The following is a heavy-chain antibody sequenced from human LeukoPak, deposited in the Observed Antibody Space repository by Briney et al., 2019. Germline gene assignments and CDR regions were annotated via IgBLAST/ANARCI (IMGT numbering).Heavy chain of an antibody. CDR1: GFTLSDTW. J-gene: IGHJ4*02. D-gene: IGHD3-22*01. CDR2: GDGSST. V-gene: IGHV3-74*01. Sequence: GGSLRLSCAASGFTLSDTWMHWVRQAPGKGLVWVSRGDGSSTTYADSVKGRFTISRDNAKNTLYLQMNSLRAEDTAVYYCATEVEFYSNGFYGDYWGPGTLVTVSS. CDR3: ATEVEFYSNGFYGDY.